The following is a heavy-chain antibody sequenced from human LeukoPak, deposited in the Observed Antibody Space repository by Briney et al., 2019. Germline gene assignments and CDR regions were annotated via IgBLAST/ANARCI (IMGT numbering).Heavy chain of an antibody. D-gene: IGHD6-19*01. Sequence: ASVKVSCKASGYTFTSYGISWVRQAPGQGLEWMGWISAYNGNTNYAQKLQGRVTMTTDTSTSTAYMELRSLRSDDTAVYYCARERRQGIALAGTSIDYWGQGTLVTVSS. CDR2: ISAYNGNT. V-gene: IGHV1-18*01. J-gene: IGHJ4*02. CDR3: ARERRQGIALAGTSIDY. CDR1: GYTFTSYG.